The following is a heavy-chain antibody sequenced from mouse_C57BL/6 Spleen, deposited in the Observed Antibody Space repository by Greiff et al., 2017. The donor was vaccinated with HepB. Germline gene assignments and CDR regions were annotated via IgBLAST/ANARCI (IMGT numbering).Heavy chain of an antibody. CDR3: ARDGYPYAMDY. Sequence: EVQLQQSGAELVKPGASVKFSCTASGFNINDYYMHWVKQRTEQGLEWIGRIDPEDGETKYAPKFQGKVTITADTSSNTAYLQISSLTSEDTAVYYCARDGYPYAMDYWGQGTSLTVSS. V-gene: IGHV14-2*01. CDR2: IDPEDGET. CDR1: GFNINDYY. J-gene: IGHJ4*01. D-gene: IGHD2-3*01.